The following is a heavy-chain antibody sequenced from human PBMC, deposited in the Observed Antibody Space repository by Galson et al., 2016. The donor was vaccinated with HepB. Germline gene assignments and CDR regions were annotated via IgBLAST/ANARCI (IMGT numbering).Heavy chain of an antibody. Sequence: SVKVSCKASGYTFTSYHMHWVRQAPGQGLEWMGIINSSGGTTSYEQKFQGRFTMTRDTSTSTVYMELSRLRSEDTAVYYCATGGGSSSWDYWGQGTLVTVSS. V-gene: IGHV1-46*01. CDR1: GYTFTSYH. CDR3: ATGGGSSSWDY. CDR2: INSSGGTT. J-gene: IGHJ4*02. D-gene: IGHD2-2*01.